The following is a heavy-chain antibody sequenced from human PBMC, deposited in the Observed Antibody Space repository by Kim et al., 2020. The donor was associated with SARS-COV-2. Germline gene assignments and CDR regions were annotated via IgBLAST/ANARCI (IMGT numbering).Heavy chain of an antibody. J-gene: IGHJ6*02. V-gene: IGHV4-31*03. CDR3: AGDPLKNPVPLGYYYYYGMDV. Sequence: SETLSLACTVSGGSISSGCYYWSWIRQHPGKGLEWIGYIYYSGSTYYNPSLKSRVTISVDTSKNQFSLKLSSVTAADTAVYYCAGDPLKNPVPLGYYYYYGMDVWGQGTTVTVSS. CDR1: GGSISSGCYY. CDR2: IYYSGST.